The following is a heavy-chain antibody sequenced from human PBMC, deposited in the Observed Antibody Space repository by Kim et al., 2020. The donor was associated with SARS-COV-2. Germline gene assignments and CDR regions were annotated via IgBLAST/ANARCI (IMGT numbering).Heavy chain of an antibody. CDR1: GFTFSDYY. V-gene: IGHV3-11*05. CDR3: ARERGTGDPGGDWFDP. J-gene: IGHJ5*02. CDR2: ISSSSSYT. Sequence: GGSLRLSCAASGFTFSDYYMSWIRQAPGKGLEWVSYISSSSSYTNYADSVKGRFTISRDNAKNSLYLQMNSLRAEDTAVYYCARERGTGDPGGDWFDPWGQGTLVTVSS. D-gene: IGHD7-27*01.